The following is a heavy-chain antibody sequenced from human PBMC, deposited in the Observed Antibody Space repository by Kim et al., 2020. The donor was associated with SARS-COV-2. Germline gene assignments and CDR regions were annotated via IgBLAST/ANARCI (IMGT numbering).Heavy chain of an antibody. Sequence: SGPTLVNPTQTLTLTCTFSGFSLNTRGNGVAWVRQPPGKALEFLSLIYWDDGERYTPSLRSRLTITKITSKNQVVLTLTNVAPVDTATYYCTHDSPGLYG. CDR2: IYWDDGE. J-gene: IGHJ6*01. V-gene: IGHV2-5*02. CDR1: GFSLNTRGNG. CDR3: THDSPGLYG.